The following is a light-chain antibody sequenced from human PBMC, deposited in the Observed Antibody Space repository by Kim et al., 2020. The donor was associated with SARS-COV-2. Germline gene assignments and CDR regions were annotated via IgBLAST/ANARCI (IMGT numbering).Light chain of an antibody. V-gene: IGLV1-47*01. CDR2: RGD. J-gene: IGLJ3*02. CDR1: RSNIGNNY. Sequence: GQRSTIACSGSRSNIGNNYVYWYQQLPETAPKLLIYRGDQRPSGVPDRFSCSKSGTSDSLAISGLRSEDEADYYCAAWDDSLTSWVFGGGTQLTVL. CDR3: AAWDDSLTSWV.